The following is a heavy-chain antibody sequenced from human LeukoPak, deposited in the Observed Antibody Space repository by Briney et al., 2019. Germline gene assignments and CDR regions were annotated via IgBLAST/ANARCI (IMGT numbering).Heavy chain of an antibody. V-gene: IGHV3-21*01. CDR1: GFTFSSYG. CDR2: INDNSHYI. CDR3: ATGPWQLGPVEDY. J-gene: IGHJ4*02. D-gene: IGHD6-13*01. Sequence: PGGSLRLSCAASGFTFSSYGISWVRQAPGKGLEWVSSINDNSHYIYYADSVKGRFTTSRDNAKNSLYLLMNSLRAEDTAVYYCATGPWQLGPVEDYWGQGTLVTVSS.